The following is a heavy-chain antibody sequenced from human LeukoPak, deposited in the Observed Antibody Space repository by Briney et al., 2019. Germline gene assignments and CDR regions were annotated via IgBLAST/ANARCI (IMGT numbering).Heavy chain of an antibody. V-gene: IGHV1-2*02. CDR2: INPNSGGT. Sequence: ASVRLSCKASGYTFTGYYMHWVRQAPGQGLEWMGWINPNSGGTKYAQKFQGRVIMTRDTSISTAYMELSRLRSDDTAVYYCARDDNSGIDYWGQGTLMTVSS. CDR1: GYTFTGYY. D-gene: IGHD7-27*01. J-gene: IGHJ4*02. CDR3: ARDDNSGIDY.